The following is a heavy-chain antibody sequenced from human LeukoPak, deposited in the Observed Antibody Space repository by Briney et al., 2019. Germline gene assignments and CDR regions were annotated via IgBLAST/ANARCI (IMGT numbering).Heavy chain of an antibody. Sequence: PGGSLRLSCAASGFTFSNAWMSWLRQAPGKGLEWVGRIKSKTDGGTTDYAAPVKGRFTVSRDDSKNTLYLQMNSLKTEDTAVYYCTTGLWFGELFLDYWGQGTLVTVSS. CDR2: IKSKTDGGTT. D-gene: IGHD3-10*01. CDR1: GFTFSNAW. CDR3: TTGLWFGELFLDY. J-gene: IGHJ4*02. V-gene: IGHV3-15*01.